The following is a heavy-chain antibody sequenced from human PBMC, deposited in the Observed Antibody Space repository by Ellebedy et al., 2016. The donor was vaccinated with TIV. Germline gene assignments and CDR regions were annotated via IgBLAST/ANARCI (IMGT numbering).Heavy chain of an antibody. J-gene: IGHJ4*02. D-gene: IGHD3-3*01. CDR1: GYTFTSYD. CDR3: ARDEDFWSGHFDY. CDR2: MNPNSGNT. Sequence: AASVKVSCKASGYTFTSYDINWVRQATGQGLEWMGWMNPNSGNTGYAKKFQGRVTMTTDTSTSTAYMELRSLRSDDTAVYYCARDEDFWSGHFDYWGQGTLVTVSS. V-gene: IGHV1-8*01.